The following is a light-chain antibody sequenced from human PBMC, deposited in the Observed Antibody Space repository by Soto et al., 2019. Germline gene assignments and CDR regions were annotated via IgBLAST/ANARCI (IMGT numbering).Light chain of an antibody. CDR2: DVS. J-gene: IGLJ1*01. Sequence: QSVLTRPASVSGSPGQSITISCTGTSSDVGGYNYVSWYQQHPGKAPKLMIYDVSNRPSGVSNRFSGSKSGNTASLTISGLQAEDGADYYCSSYTSSSFYVFGTGTKVTVL. CDR3: SSYTSSSFYV. V-gene: IGLV2-14*01. CDR1: SSDVGGYNY.